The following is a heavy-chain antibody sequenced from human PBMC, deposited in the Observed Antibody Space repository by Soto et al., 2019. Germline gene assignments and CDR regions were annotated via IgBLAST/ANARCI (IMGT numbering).Heavy chain of an antibody. J-gene: IGHJ6*02. V-gene: IGHV1-69*13. CDR3: AITVVAHGGRYYYYYGMDV. CDR2: IIPIFGTA. CDR1: GGTFSSYA. D-gene: IGHD2-15*01. Sequence: SVKVSCKASGGTFSSYAISWVRRAPGQGLEWMGGIIPIFGTANYAQKFQGRVTITADESTSTAYMELSSLRSEDTAVYYCAITVVAHGGRYYYYYGMDVWGQGTTVTVSS.